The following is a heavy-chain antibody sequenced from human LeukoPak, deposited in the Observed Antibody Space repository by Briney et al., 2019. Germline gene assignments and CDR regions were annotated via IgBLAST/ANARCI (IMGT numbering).Heavy chain of an antibody. J-gene: IGHJ4*02. D-gene: IGHD3-3*01. V-gene: IGHV3-30*02. CDR1: GFDFSSHG. Sequence: GGSLRLSCTASGFDFSSHGMDWVRQAPGKGLEWVAVIRYHGGEQYYADSVKGRFTISRDNSKNTLYLQMNSLKPEDTAVFYCVKDRDGTWSFDYWGQGSLVTVSS. CDR2: IRYHGGEQ. CDR3: VKDRDGTWSFDY.